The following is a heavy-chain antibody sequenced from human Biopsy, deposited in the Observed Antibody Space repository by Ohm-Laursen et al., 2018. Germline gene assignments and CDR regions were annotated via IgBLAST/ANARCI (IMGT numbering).Heavy chain of an antibody. J-gene: IGHJ2*01. Sequence: SLRLSCSASGFTFTSYGMHWVCQAPRKALGWGAVMSYDGSGEYYADSLQGRFTISRDNPKNTVDLQMNSLRAEDTAVYFCARDEKRWDYSNYFSWHFDLWGRGTLVTVSS. CDR3: ARDEKRWDYSNYFSWHFDL. V-gene: IGHV3-30*03. CDR2: MSYDGSGE. D-gene: IGHD4-11*01. CDR1: GFTFTSYG.